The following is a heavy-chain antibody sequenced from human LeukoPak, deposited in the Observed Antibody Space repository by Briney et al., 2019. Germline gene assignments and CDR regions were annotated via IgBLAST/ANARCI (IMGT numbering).Heavy chain of an antibody. J-gene: IGHJ3*02. Sequence: GGSLRLSCAASAFIFNNYYMSWIRQAPEKGLECVSYISNSGSTMFYADSVKGRFTISRDNAKNSLYLQMDSLRAEDTAVYYCAKDTARWGFAFDIWGQGTMVTVSS. V-gene: IGHV3-11*04. CDR3: AKDTARWGFAFDI. CDR2: ISNSGSTM. CDR1: AFIFNNYY. D-gene: IGHD2-21*01.